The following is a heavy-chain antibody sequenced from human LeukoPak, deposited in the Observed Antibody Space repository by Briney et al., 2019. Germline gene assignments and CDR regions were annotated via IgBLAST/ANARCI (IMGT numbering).Heavy chain of an antibody. V-gene: IGHV4-59*10. J-gene: IGHJ4*02. CDR1: GGSISRYY. CDR2: IYTSGST. Sequence: SETLSLTCAVPGGSISRYYWSWIRQPAGKGLEWIGLIYTSGSTNYNPSLKSRLTMSVETSKNQFSLKLSSVTAADTAVYYCARVGELGGRGYFDYWGQGTLVTVSS. CDR3: ARVGELGGRGYFDY. D-gene: IGHD1-26*01.